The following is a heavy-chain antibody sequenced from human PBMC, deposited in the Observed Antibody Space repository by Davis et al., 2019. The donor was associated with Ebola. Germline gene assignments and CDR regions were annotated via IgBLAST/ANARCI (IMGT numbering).Heavy chain of an antibody. Sequence: ETLSLTCAVYGGSFSGYYWSWIRQPPGKGLEWVSSISSSSSYIYYADSVKGRFTISRDNAKNSLYLQMNRLRAEDTAVYYCARAHSSGYYPYYFDYWGQGTLVTVSS. V-gene: IGHV3-21*01. CDR1: GGSFSGYY. J-gene: IGHJ4*02. CDR3: ARAHSSGYYPYYFDY. CDR2: ISSSSSYI. D-gene: IGHD3-22*01.